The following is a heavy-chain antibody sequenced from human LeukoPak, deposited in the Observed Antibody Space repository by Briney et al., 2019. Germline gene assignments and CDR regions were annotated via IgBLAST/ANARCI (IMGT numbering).Heavy chain of an antibody. CDR1: GYTFTSYY. J-gene: IGHJ4*02. D-gene: IGHD2-2*01. V-gene: IGHV1-46*03. CDR2: INPSGGST. CDR3: ARLRGGYCSSTSCPGFLDY. Sequence: ASVKVSCKASGYTFTSYYMHWVRQAPGQGLEWMGIINPSGGSTSYAQKFQGRVTMTRDTSTSTVYVELSSLRSEDTAVYYCARLRGGYCSSTSCPGFLDYWGQGTLVTVSS.